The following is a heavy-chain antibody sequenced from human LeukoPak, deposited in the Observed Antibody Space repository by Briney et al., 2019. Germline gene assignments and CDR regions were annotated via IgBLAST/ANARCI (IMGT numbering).Heavy chain of an antibody. CDR1: GGSISSGGYS. D-gene: IGHD3-10*01. V-gene: IGHV4-30-2*01. Sequence: SQTLSLTCAVSGGSISSGGYSWSWIRQPPGKGLEWIGYIYHSGSTYYNPSLKSRVTISVDRSKNQFSLKLSSVTAADTAVYYCARLGYYGSGGESQFDPWGQGTLVTVSS. CDR2: IYHSGST. J-gene: IGHJ5*02. CDR3: ARLGYYGSGGESQFDP.